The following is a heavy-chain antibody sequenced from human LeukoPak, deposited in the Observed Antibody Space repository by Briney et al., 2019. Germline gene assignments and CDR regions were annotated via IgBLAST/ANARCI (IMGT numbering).Heavy chain of an antibody. D-gene: IGHD2-15*01. CDR3: ARDKYCSGRSCSSPFDI. J-gene: IGHJ3*02. V-gene: IGHV3-30*04. CDR1: GFTFSSYA. Sequence: GGSLRLSCAASGFTFSSYAMGWVRQAPGKGMEWVAVISYDGSNKYYADSVKGRFTISRDNAKNTMYLQMNRLRAEDTAVYYCARDKYCSGRSCSSPFDIWGQATMLTAPS. CDR2: ISYDGSNK.